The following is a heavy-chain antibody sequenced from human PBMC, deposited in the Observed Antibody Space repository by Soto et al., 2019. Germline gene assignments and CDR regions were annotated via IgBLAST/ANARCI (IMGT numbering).Heavy chain of an antibody. CDR2: IYYSGST. CDR3: ARDYWGSLDY. J-gene: IGHJ4*02. V-gene: IGHV4-59*01. Sequence: PSETLSLTCTVSGGSISSYYWSWIRQPPGKGLEWIGYIYYSGSTNYNPSLKSRVTISVDTSKNQFSLKLSSVTAADTAVYYCARDYWGSLDYWGQGTLVTVSS. CDR1: GGSISSYY. D-gene: IGHD7-27*01.